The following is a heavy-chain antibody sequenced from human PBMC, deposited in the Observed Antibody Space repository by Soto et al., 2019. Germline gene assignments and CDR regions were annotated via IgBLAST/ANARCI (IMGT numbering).Heavy chain of an antibody. J-gene: IGHJ4*02. D-gene: IGHD3-22*01. CDR3: ASGSYYYDSSGPFDY. CDR2: IKQDGSEK. Sequence: GGSLRLSCAASGFTFSSYWMSWVRQAPGKGLEWVANIKQDGSEKYYVDSVKGRFTISRDNAKNSLYLQMNSLRAEDTAVYYCASGSYYYDSSGPFDYWGQGTLVTVSS. V-gene: IGHV3-7*01. CDR1: GFTFSSYW.